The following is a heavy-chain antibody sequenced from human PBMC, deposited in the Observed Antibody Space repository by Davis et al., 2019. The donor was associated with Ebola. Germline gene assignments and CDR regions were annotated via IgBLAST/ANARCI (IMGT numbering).Heavy chain of an antibody. J-gene: IGHJ6*02. CDR1: GYSLTSYC. V-gene: IGHV5-51*01. CDR2: FYPGDSDT. CDR3: ARGGSTDV. Sequence: GESLKTPRKGSGYSLTSYCIGRVRQMPGKALEWIGIFYPGDSDTRYSPSFQGKVTISADKSIRTAYLQWRSLKASDTAMYYCARGGSTDVWGQGTTVTVSS. D-gene: IGHD3-16*01.